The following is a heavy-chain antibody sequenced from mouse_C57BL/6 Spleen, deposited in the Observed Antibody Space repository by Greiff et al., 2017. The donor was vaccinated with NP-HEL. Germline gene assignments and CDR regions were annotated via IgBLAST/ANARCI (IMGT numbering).Heavy chain of an antibody. V-gene: IGHV1S81*02. CDR1: GYTFTSYW. J-gene: IGHJ2*01. D-gene: IGHD1-1*01. CDR2: TNPTNGRT. CDR3: ARNKKIVATYFDY. Sequence: QVQLQQPGAELVKAGASVKMSCKASGYTFTSYWMHWVKQRLGQGLEWFAETNPTNGRTYYNEKFKSKATLTGDKSSSTAYMLLSGPTFEDSAVYYCARNKKIVATYFDYWGQGTTLTVAS.